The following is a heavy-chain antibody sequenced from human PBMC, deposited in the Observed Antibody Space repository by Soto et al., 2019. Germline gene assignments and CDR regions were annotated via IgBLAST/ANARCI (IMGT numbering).Heavy chain of an antibody. J-gene: IGHJ6*02. D-gene: IGHD3-10*01. CDR1: GGSFMGQP. Sequence: SLKVYCKTSGGSFMGQPISWVREAPGQGPEWMGGIIPFSGTVTYTQRFQGRLTLTADEPTKTAYMELSSLRSEDTAVYYCARGSYDSYAGFFGMDVWGQGTKVTVYS. CDR2: IIPFSGTV. V-gene: IGHV1-69*13. CDR3: ARGSYDSYAGFFGMDV.